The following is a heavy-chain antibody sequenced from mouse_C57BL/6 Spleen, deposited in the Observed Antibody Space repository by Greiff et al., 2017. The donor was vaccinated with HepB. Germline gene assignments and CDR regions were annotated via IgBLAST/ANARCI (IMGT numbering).Heavy chain of an antibody. CDR2: IYPRSGNT. CDR3: ASYGSSYDAMDY. D-gene: IGHD1-1*01. Sequence: QVQLQQSGAELARPGASVKLSCEASGYTFTSYGISWVKQRTGQGLEWIGEIYPRSGNTYYNEKFKGKATLTADKSSSTAYMELRSLTSEDSAVYFCASYGSSYDAMDYWGQGTSVTVSS. V-gene: IGHV1-81*01. CDR1: GYTFTSYG. J-gene: IGHJ4*01.